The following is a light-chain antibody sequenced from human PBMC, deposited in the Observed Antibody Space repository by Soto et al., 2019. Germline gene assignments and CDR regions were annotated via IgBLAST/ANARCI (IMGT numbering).Light chain of an antibody. CDR1: SSNIGSNY. J-gene: IGLJ2*01. CDR3: AAWDDSLSGVL. CDR2: MND. V-gene: IGLV1-47*01. Sequence: QSVLTQPPSVSGTPGQRVTISCSGSSSNIGSNYVYWYQQFPGTAHKLLIYMNDKRRSGVPDRFSGSKSGTSVSLAISRLRSEDEADYYCAAWDDSLSGVLFGGGTKVTVL.